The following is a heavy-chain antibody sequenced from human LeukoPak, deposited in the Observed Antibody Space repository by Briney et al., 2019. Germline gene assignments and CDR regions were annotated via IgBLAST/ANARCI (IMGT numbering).Heavy chain of an antibody. D-gene: IGHD1-26*01. J-gene: IGHJ3*02. CDR3: AGNIVGATSFAFDI. Sequence: AGGSLRLSCAASGFTFSSYSMNWVRQAPGKGLEWVSSISSSSSYIYYADSVKGRFTISRDNAKNSLYLQMNSLRAEDTAVYYCAGNIVGATSFAFDIWGQGTMVTVSS. CDR1: GFTFSSYS. CDR2: ISSSSSYI. V-gene: IGHV3-21*01.